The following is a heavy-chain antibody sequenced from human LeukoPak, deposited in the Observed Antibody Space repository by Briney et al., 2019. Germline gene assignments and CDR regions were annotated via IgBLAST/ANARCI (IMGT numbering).Heavy chain of an antibody. J-gene: IGHJ2*01. CDR3: ARAAYSSTWYSRYFDL. Sequence: SETLSLTCAVYGGSFSGYYWSWIRQPPGKGLEWIGEINHSGSTNYNPSLKSRVTISVDTSKNQFSLKLSSVTAADTAVYYCARAAYSSTWYSRYFDLWGRGTLVTVSS. CDR1: GGSFSGYY. D-gene: IGHD6-13*01. CDR2: INHSGST. V-gene: IGHV4-34*01.